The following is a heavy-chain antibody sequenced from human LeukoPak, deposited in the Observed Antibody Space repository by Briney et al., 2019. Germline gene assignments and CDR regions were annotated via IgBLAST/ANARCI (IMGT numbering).Heavy chain of an antibody. CDR2: IYYSGST. D-gene: IGHD3-22*01. Sequence: SETLSLTCTVSGGSISSYYWSWIRQPPGKGLEWIGYIYYSGSTNYNPSLKSRVTISVDTSKNQFSLKLSSVTAADTAVYYCARDTIYYDSSGYYWGAFDIWGQGTMVTVSS. CDR1: GGSISSYY. CDR3: ARDTIYYDSSGYYWGAFDI. V-gene: IGHV4-59*13. J-gene: IGHJ3*02.